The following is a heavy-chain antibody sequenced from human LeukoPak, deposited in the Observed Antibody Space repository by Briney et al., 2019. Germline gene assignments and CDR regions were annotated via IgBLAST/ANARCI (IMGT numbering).Heavy chain of an antibody. D-gene: IGHD5-12*01. CDR3: AKGAYDYVEIAYFDY. Sequence: PGGSLRLSCATSGFRFSNYAMNWVRQAPGKGLEWVSLIIASSGATFYADSVKGRFTISRDTSKNTLYLHMNSLRDEDTAVYYCAKGAYDYVEIAYFDYWGQGALVTVSS. V-gene: IGHV3-23*01. CDR2: IIASSGAT. J-gene: IGHJ4*02. CDR1: GFRFSNYA.